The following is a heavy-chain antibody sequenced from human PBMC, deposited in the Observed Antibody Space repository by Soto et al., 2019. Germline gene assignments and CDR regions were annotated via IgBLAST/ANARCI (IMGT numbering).Heavy chain of an antibody. J-gene: IGHJ4*02. Sequence: ASVKVSCKVSGYTLTELSMHWVRQAPGKGLEWMGGFDPEDGETIYAQKLQGRVTMTEDTSTDTAYMELSSLRSEDTAVYYCATDLITFFGVVITPPIYWGQGTLVTVSS. CDR1: GYTLTELS. V-gene: IGHV1-24*01. D-gene: IGHD3-3*01. CDR3: ATDLITFFGVVITPPIY. CDR2: FDPEDGET.